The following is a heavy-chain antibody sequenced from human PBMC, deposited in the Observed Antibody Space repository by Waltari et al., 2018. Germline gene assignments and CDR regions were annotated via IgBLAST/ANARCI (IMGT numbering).Heavy chain of an antibody. D-gene: IGHD4-4*01. Sequence: EVQLVESGGGLIQPGGSLRLSCAASGFTVSSNYILWVRQAPGKGLEWVSVIYSGGSRYYADSVRGRFTISRDNSKNTLYLQMNSLRAEDTAVYFCAGGAYSYSYLDYWGQGTLVTVSS. CDR1: GFTVSSNY. J-gene: IGHJ4*02. CDR3: AGGAYSYSYLDY. V-gene: IGHV3-53*01. CDR2: IYSGGSR.